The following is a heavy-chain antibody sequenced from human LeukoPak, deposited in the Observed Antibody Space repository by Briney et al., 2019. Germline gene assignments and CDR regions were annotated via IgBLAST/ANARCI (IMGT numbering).Heavy chain of an antibody. J-gene: IGHJ4*02. CDR1: GGSTSSYY. D-gene: IGHD3-10*01. CDR2: IYYSGST. V-gene: IGHV4-59*01. Sequence: SETLSLTCTVSGGSTSSYYWSWIRQPPGKGLEWIGYIYYSGSTNYNPSLKSRVTISVDTSKNQFSLKLSSVTAADTAVYYCARVHYYGSGSYYFDYWGQGTLVTVSS. CDR3: ARVHYYGSGSYYFDY.